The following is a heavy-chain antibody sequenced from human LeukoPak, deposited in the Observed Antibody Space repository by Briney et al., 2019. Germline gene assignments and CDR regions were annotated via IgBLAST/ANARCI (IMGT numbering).Heavy chain of an antibody. CDR2: INHSGSI. V-gene: IGHV4-34*01. CDR1: GGAISGYY. D-gene: IGHD6-19*01. CDR3: ARGGSSGWYLYYYYGMDV. Sequence: KPSETLSLTCTVSGGAISGYYWSWIRQPPGKGLEWIGEINHSGSINYNPSLKSRVTISVDTSKNQFSLKLSSVTAADTAVYYCARGGSSGWYLYYYYGMDVWGQGTTVTVSS. J-gene: IGHJ6*02.